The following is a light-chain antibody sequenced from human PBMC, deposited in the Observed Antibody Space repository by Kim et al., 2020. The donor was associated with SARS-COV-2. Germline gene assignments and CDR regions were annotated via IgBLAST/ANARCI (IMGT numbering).Light chain of an antibody. Sequence: SPGERATLSCRASQSVSTDYVAWYQQQPGQAPRLLIYDASNRATGISDRFSGSGSGTDFTLTISRLEPEDFAVYFCQQYGSSPQTFGQGTKVDIK. CDR1: QSVSTDY. J-gene: IGKJ1*01. V-gene: IGKV3-20*01. CDR2: DAS. CDR3: QQYGSSPQT.